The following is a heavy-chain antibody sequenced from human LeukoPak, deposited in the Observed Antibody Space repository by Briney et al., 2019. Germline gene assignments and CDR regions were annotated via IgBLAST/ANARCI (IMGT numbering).Heavy chain of an antibody. Sequence: GASVKVSCKASGYTFTSYYMHWVRQAPGQGLEWMGGIIPIFGTANYAQKFQGRVTITADESTSTAYMELSSLRSEDTAVYYCARDHGQWPLRADAFDIWGQGTMVTVSS. CDR2: IIPIFGTA. CDR3: ARDHGQWPLRADAFDI. J-gene: IGHJ3*02. D-gene: IGHD6-19*01. CDR1: GYTFTSYY. V-gene: IGHV1-69*13.